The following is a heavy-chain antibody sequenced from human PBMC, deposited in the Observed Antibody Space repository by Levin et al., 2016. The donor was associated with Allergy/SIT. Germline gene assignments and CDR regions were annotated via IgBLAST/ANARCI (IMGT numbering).Heavy chain of an antibody. V-gene: IGHV3-23*01. CDR3: AKGHRKQLVPFDY. CDR1: GFTFTSYA. D-gene: IGHD6-13*01. CDR2: ISGSGGTT. J-gene: IGHJ4*02. Sequence: GGSLRLSCAASGFTFTSYAMSWVRQAPGKGLEWVSGISGSGGTTYYADSVKGRFTISRDNSKDTLYLQMSSLRAEDTAVYYCAKGHRKQLVPFDYWGQGTLVTVSS.